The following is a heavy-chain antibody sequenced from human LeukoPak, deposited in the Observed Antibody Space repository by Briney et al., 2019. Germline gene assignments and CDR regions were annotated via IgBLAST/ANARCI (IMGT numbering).Heavy chain of an antibody. D-gene: IGHD3-16*01. J-gene: IGHJ4*02. V-gene: IGHV3-74*01. CDR1: EFTFSNHW. CDR2: ISPDGSRT. CDR3: ARDRSGGY. Sequence: GGSLRLSCAASEFTFSNHWMHWVRQTPEKGLVWVSNISPDGSRTDYADSVKGRFTISRDNAENTLYLQMNSLRAEDTAVYYCARDRSGGYWGQGTLVTVSS.